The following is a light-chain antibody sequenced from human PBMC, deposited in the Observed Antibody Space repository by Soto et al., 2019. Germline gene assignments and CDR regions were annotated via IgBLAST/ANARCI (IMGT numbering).Light chain of an antibody. CDR2: EGS. CDR3: CSYAGSSTSGVV. V-gene: IGLV2-23*01. Sequence: QSALTQPASVSGSPGQSITISCTGTSSDVGCYNLVSWYQQHPGKAPKLMIYEGSKRPSGVSNRFSGSKSGNTASLTISGLQAEDEADYYCCSYAGSSTSGVVFGGGTKLTVL. J-gene: IGLJ2*01. CDR1: SSDVGCYNL.